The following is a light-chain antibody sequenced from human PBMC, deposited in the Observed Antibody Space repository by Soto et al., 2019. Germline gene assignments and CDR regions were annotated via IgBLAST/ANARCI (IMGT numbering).Light chain of an antibody. CDR3: QQSFNAPS. CDR1: QNISSY. V-gene: IGKV1-39*01. J-gene: IGKJ4*01. CDR2: AAS. Sequence: DIQMTQSPSSLSASVGDRVTITCRASQNISSYFNWYQQKPGKAPKLLIYAASSLQSGVPSRFSGSGSRTAVSLTISSLQPEDFASYYWQQSFNAPSFGGGTKVEIK.